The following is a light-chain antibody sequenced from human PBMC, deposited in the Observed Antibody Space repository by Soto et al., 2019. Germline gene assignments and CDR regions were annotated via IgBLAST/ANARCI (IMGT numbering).Light chain of an antibody. CDR1: TSDVGAYAY. J-gene: IGLJ1*01. V-gene: IGLV2-8*01. CDR2: EVS. CDR3: ASYAGSDIYS. Sequence: SAITQPPSSSGSLGQSGTISCTRATSDVGAYAYVSWYQQHPGKVPKLMIYEVSKRPSGVPDRFSGSKSGNTASLTVSGLQAEDEADYYCASYAGSDIYSFGTGT.